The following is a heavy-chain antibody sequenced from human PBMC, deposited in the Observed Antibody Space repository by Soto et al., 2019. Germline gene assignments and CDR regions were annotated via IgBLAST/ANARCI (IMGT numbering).Heavy chain of an antibody. CDR1: GGSISSSSYY. V-gene: IGHV4-39*01. CDR2: IYYSGST. D-gene: IGHD5-18*01. Sequence: PAETLSLTCTVSGGSISSSSYYWGWIRQPPGKGLEWIGSIYYSGSTYYNPSIKSRVTISVDTSKNQFSLKLSSVTAADTAVYYCASRRLHSYGYVYWGQGTLVTVSS. CDR3: ASRRLHSYGYVY. J-gene: IGHJ4*02.